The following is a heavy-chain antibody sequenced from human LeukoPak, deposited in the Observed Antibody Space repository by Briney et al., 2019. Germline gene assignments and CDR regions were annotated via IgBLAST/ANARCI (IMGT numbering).Heavy chain of an antibody. Sequence: SETLSLTCTVSGGSINSGDYYWSWIRQPPGKGLEWIGYIYYSGSTYYNPSLKSRVTISVDTSKNQFSLKLSSVTTADTAVYHCARVFGTPSPFFDYWGQGTLVTVSS. CDR2: IYYSGST. CDR1: GGSINSGDYY. J-gene: IGHJ4*02. D-gene: IGHD3-16*01. CDR3: ARVFGTPSPFFDY. V-gene: IGHV4-30-4*01.